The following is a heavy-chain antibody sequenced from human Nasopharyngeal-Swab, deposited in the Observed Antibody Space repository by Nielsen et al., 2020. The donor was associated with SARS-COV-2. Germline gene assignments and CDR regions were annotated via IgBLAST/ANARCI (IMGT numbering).Heavy chain of an antibody. CDR3: ARDNFDGDTAMVLDY. CDR2: ISYDGSNK. CDR1: GFTFSSYG. Sequence: GESLKISCAASGFTFSSYGMHWVRQAPGKGLEWVAVISYDGSNKYYADSVKGRFTISRDNSKNTLYLQMNSLRAEDTAVYYCARDNFDGDTAMVLDYWGQGTLVTVSS. D-gene: IGHD5-18*01. J-gene: IGHJ4*02. V-gene: IGHV3-30*03.